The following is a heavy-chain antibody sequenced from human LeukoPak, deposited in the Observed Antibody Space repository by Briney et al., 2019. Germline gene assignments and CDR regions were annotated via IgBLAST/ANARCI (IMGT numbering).Heavy chain of an antibody. CDR3: ARDSLTTIVGRQKRGLDY. CDR1: GFSFSSYE. D-gene: IGHD3-22*01. J-gene: IGHJ4*02. V-gene: IGHV3-48*03. CDR2: ISSSGSTI. Sequence: GGSLRLSCAASGFSFSSYEMNWVRQAPGKGLEWVSYISSSGSTIYYADSVKGRFTMSRDNAKNSLYLQMNSLRAEDTAVYYCARDSLTTIVGRQKRGLDYWGQGTLVTVSS.